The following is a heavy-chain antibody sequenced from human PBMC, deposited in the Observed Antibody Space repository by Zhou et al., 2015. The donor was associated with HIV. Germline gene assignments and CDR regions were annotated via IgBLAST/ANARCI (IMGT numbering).Heavy chain of an antibody. D-gene: IGHD3-22*01. Sequence: QVQLVQSGSEVKKPGSSVKVSCKPSGGTFSGSDISWVRQAPGQGLEWMGGITPLFEIVEYAEKYRGRLTITADKSTSAAYMELSSLRSEDAAVYYCARSSGNYDYAFDIWGQGTNLIVSS. CDR1: GGTFSGSD. CDR2: ITPLFEIV. J-gene: IGHJ3*02. CDR3: ARSSGNYDYAFDI. V-gene: IGHV1-69*17.